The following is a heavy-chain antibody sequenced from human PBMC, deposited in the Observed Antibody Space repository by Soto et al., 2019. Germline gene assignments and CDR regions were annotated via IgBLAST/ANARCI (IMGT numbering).Heavy chain of an antibody. J-gene: IGHJ4*02. V-gene: IGHV1-2*02. Sequence: VSVKVSCTASGYTFTGYYMHWVRQAPGQGLEWMGWINPNSGGTNYAQKFQGRVTMTRDTSISTAYMELSRLRSDDTAVYYCARTNHRGSGSYPVDYWGQGTLVTVSS. CDR3: ARTNHRGSGSYPVDY. CDR2: INPNSGGT. D-gene: IGHD3-10*01. CDR1: GYTFTGYY.